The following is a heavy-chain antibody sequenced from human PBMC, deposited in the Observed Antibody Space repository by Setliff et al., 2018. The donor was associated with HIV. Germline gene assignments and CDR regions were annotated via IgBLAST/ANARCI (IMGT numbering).Heavy chain of an antibody. CDR3: ARGVTMIEGGYYFDY. J-gene: IGHJ4*02. CDR2: INWNGGRT. V-gene: IGHV3-20*04. CDR1: GFIFDDYG. D-gene: IGHD3-22*01. Sequence: PGESLKISCAASGFIFDDYGMSWVRQAPGKGLEWVSGINWNGGRTGYADSVKGRFTIPRDNAKNSLYLQMNSLRAEDTALYYCARGVTMIEGGYYFDYWGQGTLVTVSS.